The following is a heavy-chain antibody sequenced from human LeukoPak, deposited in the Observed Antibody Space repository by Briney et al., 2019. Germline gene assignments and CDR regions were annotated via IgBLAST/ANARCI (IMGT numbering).Heavy chain of an antibody. CDR3: ANYPYGDYYFDY. V-gene: IGHV3-23*01. Sequence: PGGALRLSCAASGFTFSCYAMTRGRQAPGKGLEWVSAISGSGGSTYHADSVKGRFTISRDNSKNTLYLQMNSLRAEDTAVYYCANYPYGDYYFDYWGQGTLVTVSS. J-gene: IGHJ4*02. CDR1: GFTFSCYA. CDR2: ISGSGGST. D-gene: IGHD4-17*01.